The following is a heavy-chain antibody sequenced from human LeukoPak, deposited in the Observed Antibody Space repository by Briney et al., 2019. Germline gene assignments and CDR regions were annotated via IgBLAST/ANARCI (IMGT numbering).Heavy chain of an antibody. CDR1: GFTFSKDD. V-gene: IGHV3-13*01. J-gene: IGHJ2*01. Sequence: GGSLRLSCAASGFTFSKDDFHWVRQAPGKGLEWVAAIGVTGDTYYADSVKGRFTISREDAANSLYLQMRSLGAGDTALYYCTKEFCGSRAASAGGSYYDFWGRGALVTVSS. CDR3: TKEFCGSRAASAGGSYYDF. D-gene: IGHD2-15*01. CDR2: IGVTGDT.